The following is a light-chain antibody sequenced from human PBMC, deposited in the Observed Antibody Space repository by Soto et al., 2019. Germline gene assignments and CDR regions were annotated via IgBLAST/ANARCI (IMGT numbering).Light chain of an antibody. CDR3: KSYTSNNNYV. J-gene: IGLJ1*01. Sequence: QSFLTQPASVSGSPGKSITISCRGTSSDVGAFNYVSWYQQHPGKAPKLMIYDVSNRPSGVSNRFSGSKSGNTASLTISGLRAEEEADYYCKSYTSNNNYVFGTGTKVTVL. V-gene: IGLV2-14*03. CDR2: DVS. CDR1: SSDVGAFNY.